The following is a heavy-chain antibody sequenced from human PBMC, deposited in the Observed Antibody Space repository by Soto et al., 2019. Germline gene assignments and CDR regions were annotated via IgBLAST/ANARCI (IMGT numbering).Heavy chain of an antibody. CDR1: GFTFSSYA. D-gene: IGHD3-3*01. V-gene: IGHV3-23*01. Sequence: GGSLRLSCAASGFTFSSYAMSWVRQAPGKGLEWVSAISGSGGSTYYADSVKGRFTISRDNSKNTLYLQMNSLRAEDTAVYYCAKDPLNYDFWSGPPNWFDPWGQGTRVTVSS. CDR2: ISGSGGST. J-gene: IGHJ5*02. CDR3: AKDPLNYDFWSGPPNWFDP.